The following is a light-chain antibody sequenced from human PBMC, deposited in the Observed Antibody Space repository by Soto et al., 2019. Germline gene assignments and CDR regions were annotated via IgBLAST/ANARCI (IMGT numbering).Light chain of an antibody. CDR3: QKYYSYPRT. Sequence: AIRMTQSPSSLSASTGDRVTITCRASQGISSYLAWYQQKPGKAPKLLIYAASTLQSGVPSRLSGSGSGTDFTLTISCLQSEDFATYYCQKYYSYPRTFGQGTKVDIK. V-gene: IGKV1-8*01. J-gene: IGKJ1*01. CDR2: AAS. CDR1: QGISSY.